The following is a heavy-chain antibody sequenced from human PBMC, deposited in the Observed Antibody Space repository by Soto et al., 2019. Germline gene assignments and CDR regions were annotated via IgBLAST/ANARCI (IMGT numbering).Heavy chain of an antibody. J-gene: IGHJ6*02. CDR2: IYYSGST. D-gene: IGHD1-26*01. V-gene: IGHV4-39*01. CDR3: ARLRRPNTNRGSYLIYYYGMDV. CDR1: GGSISSSSYY. Sequence: PSETLSLTCTVPGGSISSSSYYWGWIRQPPGKGLEWIGSIYYSGSTYYNPSLKSRVTISVDTSKNQFSLKLSSVTAADTAVYYCARLRRPNTNRGSYLIYYYGMDVWGQGTTVTVSS.